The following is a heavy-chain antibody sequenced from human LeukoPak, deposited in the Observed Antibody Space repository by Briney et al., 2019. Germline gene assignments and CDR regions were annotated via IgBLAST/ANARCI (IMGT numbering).Heavy chain of an antibody. D-gene: IGHD3-22*01. Sequence: GGSLRLSCAASGFTFSSYAMSWVRQAPGKGLERVSDISGSGGSTYHADAVKGPFTISRDNAKNTLYLKRNSLRAEDTAVYYCAREDYYDSSGYFDYWGQGTLVTVSS. CDR3: AREDYYDSSGYFDY. CDR2: ISGSGGST. J-gene: IGHJ4*02. CDR1: GFTFSSYA. V-gene: IGHV3-23*01.